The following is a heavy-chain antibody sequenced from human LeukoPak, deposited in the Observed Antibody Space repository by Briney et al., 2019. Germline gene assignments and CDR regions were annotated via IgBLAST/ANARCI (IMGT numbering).Heavy chain of an antibody. Sequence: GGSLRLSCAASGFTFSDYYMSWIRQAPGRGLEGAAYIRSSSSTIDCGDAVKGRFTISRDNAKNSLYLQMNSLRAEDTAVYYCAREYWPYYFDYWGQGTLVTVSS. D-gene: IGHD2-8*02. J-gene: IGHJ4*02. V-gene: IGHV3-11*04. CDR1: GFTFSDYY. CDR2: IRSSSSTI. CDR3: AREYWPYYFDY.